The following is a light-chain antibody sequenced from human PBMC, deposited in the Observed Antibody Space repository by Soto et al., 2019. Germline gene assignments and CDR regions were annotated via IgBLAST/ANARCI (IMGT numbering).Light chain of an antibody. Sequence: DIQMTQSPSTLSAFVGDRVTITCRASQSISGWLAWYQQKPGKAPRLLMYVASSLQSGVPSRFSGSGSATEFTLTISSLQPDDFATYFCQQYNSYSLTFGQGTKVEIK. J-gene: IGKJ1*01. V-gene: IGKV1-5*01. CDR3: QQYNSYSLT. CDR2: VAS. CDR1: QSISGW.